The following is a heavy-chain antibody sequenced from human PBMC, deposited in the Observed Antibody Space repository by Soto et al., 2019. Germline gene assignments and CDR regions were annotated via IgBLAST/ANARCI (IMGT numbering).Heavy chain of an antibody. Sequence: QLQLQESGSGLIKPSQTLSLTCAVSGGSISTSDYTWSWIRQPPGRGLEWIGSVYHSGATHYMPSLKNRLTMSLVKSKNQSSLDLTSVTAADTAVYYCVRERTIFGVAPGGGVDVWGQGTTVTVSS. CDR3: VRERTIFGVAPGGGVDV. D-gene: IGHD3-3*01. CDR2: VYHSGAT. V-gene: IGHV4-30-2*01. CDR1: GGSISTSDYT. J-gene: IGHJ6*02.